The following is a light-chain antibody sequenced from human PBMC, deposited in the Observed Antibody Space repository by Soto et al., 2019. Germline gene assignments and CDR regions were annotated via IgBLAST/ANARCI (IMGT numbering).Light chain of an antibody. CDR2: EVN. J-gene: IGLJ3*02. CDR1: SSDVGGYNY. V-gene: IGLV2-14*01. Sequence: SALTQPASVSGSPGQSITISCTGTSSDVGGYNYVSWYQQHPGKAPKLMIYEVNNRPSGVSNRFSGSKSGNTASLTISGLQAEDEADYYCSSYTSSSTQVLGGGTKVTVL. CDR3: SSYTSSSTQV.